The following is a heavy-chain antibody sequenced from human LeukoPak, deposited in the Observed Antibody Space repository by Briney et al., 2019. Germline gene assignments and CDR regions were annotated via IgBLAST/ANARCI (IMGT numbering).Heavy chain of an antibody. CDR1: GYTFTSYG. V-gene: IGHV1-18*01. CDR3: ARVQVAPSVLRFLEWLSGRYFDY. J-gene: IGHJ4*02. CDR2: ISAYKGNT. D-gene: IGHD3-3*01. Sequence: GASVKVSCKASGYTFTSYGISWVRQAPGQGLEWMGWISAYKGNTNYAQKLQGRVTMTTDTSTSTAYMELRSLRSDDTAVYYCARVQVAPSVLRFLEWLSGRYFDYWGQGTLVTVSS.